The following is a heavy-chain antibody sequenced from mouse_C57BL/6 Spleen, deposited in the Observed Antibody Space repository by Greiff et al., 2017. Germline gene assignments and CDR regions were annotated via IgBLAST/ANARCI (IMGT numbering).Heavy chain of an antibody. CDR2: IHPNSGST. J-gene: IGHJ4*01. V-gene: IGHV1-64*01. D-gene: IGHD2-14*01. CDR3: ARWYDGLYAMDY. CDR1: GYTFTSYW. Sequence: VKLQQPGAELVKPGASVKLSCKASGYTFTSYWMHWVKQRPGQGLEWIGMIHPNSGSTNYNEKFKSKATLTVDKSSSTAYMQLSSLTSEDSAVYYGARWYDGLYAMDYWGQGTSVTVSA.